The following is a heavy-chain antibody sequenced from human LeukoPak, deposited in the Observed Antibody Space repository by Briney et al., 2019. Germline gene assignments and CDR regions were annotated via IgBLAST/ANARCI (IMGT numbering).Heavy chain of an antibody. CDR1: GFTFSNAW. V-gene: IGHV3-15*01. Sequence: GGSLRLSCAASGFTFSNAWMSWVRQAPGKGLEWVGRIKSKTDGGTTDYAAPAKGRFTISRDDSKNTLYLQMNSLKTEDAAVCYCTTGPVTRSSYNWKNDYWGQGTLVTVSS. CDR2: IKSKTDGGTT. CDR3: TTGPVTRSSYNWKNDY. J-gene: IGHJ4*02. D-gene: IGHD1-20*01.